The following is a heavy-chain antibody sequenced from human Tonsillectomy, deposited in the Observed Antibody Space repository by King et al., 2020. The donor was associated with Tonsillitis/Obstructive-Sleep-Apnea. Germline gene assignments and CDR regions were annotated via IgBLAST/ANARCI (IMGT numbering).Heavy chain of an antibody. CDR3: ARGGYCSSSSCYNWYFDL. D-gene: IGHD2-2*02. J-gene: IGHJ2*01. V-gene: IGHV7-4-1*02. CDR1: GYTFTRYT. Sequence: QLVQSGSELKKPGASVKVSCKASGYTFTRYTMNWVRQAPGQGLEWMGWINTNTGNPTYAQGFTGRFVFSLDTSVSTAYLQISSLKAEDTAVYYCARGGYCSSSSCYNWYFDLWGRGTLVIVSS. CDR2: INTNTGNP.